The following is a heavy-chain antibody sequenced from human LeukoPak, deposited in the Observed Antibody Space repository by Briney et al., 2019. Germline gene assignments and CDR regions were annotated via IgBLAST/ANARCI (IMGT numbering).Heavy chain of an antibody. CDR2: IYYSGST. J-gene: IGHJ4*02. D-gene: IGHD5-24*01. Sequence: SETLSLTCTVSGGSISSSSYYWGWIRQPPGKGLEWIESIYYSGSTYYNPSLKSRVTISVDTSKNQFSLKLSSVTAADTAVYYCARDKMEMATGYYFDYWGQGTLVTVSS. CDR1: GGSISSSSYY. CDR3: ARDKMEMATGYYFDY. V-gene: IGHV4-39*07.